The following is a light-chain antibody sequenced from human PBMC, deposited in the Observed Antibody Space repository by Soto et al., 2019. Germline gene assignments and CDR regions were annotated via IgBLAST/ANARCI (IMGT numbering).Light chain of an antibody. CDR3: AAWDDSLNGYV. J-gene: IGLJ1*01. CDR2: SNN. V-gene: IGLV1-44*01. CDR1: SSNIGTKT. Sequence: QSVLTQPPSASGTPGQRVTISCSGSSSNIGTKTVNWYQQLPGTAPKLLIYSNNQRPSGVPDRFSVSKSGTSASLAISGLQSEDEADYSCAAWDDSLNGYVFGTGTKLTVL.